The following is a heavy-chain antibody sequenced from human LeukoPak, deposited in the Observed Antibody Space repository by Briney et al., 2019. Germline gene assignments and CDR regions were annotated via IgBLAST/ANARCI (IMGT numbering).Heavy chain of an antibody. D-gene: IGHD3-3*01. CDR1: GFTFSSYA. CDR3: AKAVGRNYDFWSGYYRE. Sequence: PGGSLRLSCAASGFTFSSYAMSWVRQAPGKGLEWGSAISGSGGSTYYADSVKGRFTISRDNSKNTLYLQMNSLRAEDTAVYYCAKAVGRNYDFWSGYYREWGQGTLVTVSS. J-gene: IGHJ4*02. CDR2: ISGSGGST. V-gene: IGHV3-23*01.